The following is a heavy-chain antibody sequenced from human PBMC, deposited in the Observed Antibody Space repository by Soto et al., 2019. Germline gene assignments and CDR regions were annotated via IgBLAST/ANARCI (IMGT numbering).Heavy chain of an antibody. CDR3: GLDCSSTSCYTGNYYYYGMDV. CDR2: INAGNGNT. Sequence: SVKVSCKASGYTFTSYAMHWVRQAPGQRLEWMGWINAGNGNTKYSQKFQGRVTITRDTSASTAYMELSSLRSEDTAVYYCGLDCSSTSCYTGNYYYYGMDVWGQGTTVTVS. V-gene: IGHV1-3*01. J-gene: IGHJ6*02. D-gene: IGHD2-2*02. CDR1: GYTFTSYA.